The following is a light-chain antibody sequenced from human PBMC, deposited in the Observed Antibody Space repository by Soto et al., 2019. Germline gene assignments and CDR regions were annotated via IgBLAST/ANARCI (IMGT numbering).Light chain of an antibody. CDR2: DAS. Sequence: EIVLTQSPDTLSLSPGERATLSCRASQSVRSNYLAWYQQKPGQAPRFLIYDASSRATGIPDRFSGSGSGTYFTLNISRLEPEDVAVYYCQQYGRAPLTCGGGIKVEIK. CDR1: QSVRSNY. V-gene: IGKV3-20*01. CDR3: QQYGRAPLT. J-gene: IGKJ4*02.